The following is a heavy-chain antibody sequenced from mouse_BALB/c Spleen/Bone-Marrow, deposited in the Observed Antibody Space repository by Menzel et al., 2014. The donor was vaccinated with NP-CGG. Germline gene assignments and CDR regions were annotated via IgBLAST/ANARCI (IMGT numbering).Heavy chain of an antibody. CDR2: IWAGGST. J-gene: IGHJ2*01. D-gene: IGHD1-2*01. CDR1: GFSLTSYG. Sequence: VQGVESGPGLVAPSQSLSITCTVSGFSLTSYGVHWVRQPPGKGLEWLGVIWAGGSTNYNSALMSRLSINKDNSKSQVFLKMNSLQTDGTAMYYCARGGEFITTAFEYWGRGTTLTVSS. CDR3: ARGGEFITTAFEY. V-gene: IGHV2-9*02.